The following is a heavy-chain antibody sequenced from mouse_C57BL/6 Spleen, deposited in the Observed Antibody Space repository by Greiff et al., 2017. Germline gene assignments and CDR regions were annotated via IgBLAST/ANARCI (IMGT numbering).Heavy chain of an antibody. CDR1: GFTFSSYG. CDR3: ARHPPTMTSYYFDY. J-gene: IGHJ2*01. D-gene: IGHD2-10*01. Sequence: EVHLVESGGDLVKPGGSLKLSCAASGFTFSSYGMSWVRQTPDKRLEWVATISSGGSYTYYPDSVKGRFTISRDNAKNTLYLQMSSLKSEDTAMYYCARHPPTMTSYYFDYWGQGTTRTVSS. V-gene: IGHV5-6*01. CDR2: ISSGGSYT.